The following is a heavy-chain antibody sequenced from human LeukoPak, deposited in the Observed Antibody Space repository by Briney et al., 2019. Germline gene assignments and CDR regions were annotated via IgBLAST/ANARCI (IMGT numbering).Heavy chain of an antibody. J-gene: IGHJ4*02. CDR2: INSNSGAR. Sequence: ASVKVSCKASGYTFSGYYMHWVRQAPGQGLESMGWINSNSGARNYAPKFQGRVTFSRDNSISTAHMELSSLGSDDTAIYYCARGRGGATTGFDHWGQGTLVTVSS. D-gene: IGHD1-26*01. CDR3: ARGRGGATTGFDH. CDR1: GYTFSGYY. V-gene: IGHV1-2*02.